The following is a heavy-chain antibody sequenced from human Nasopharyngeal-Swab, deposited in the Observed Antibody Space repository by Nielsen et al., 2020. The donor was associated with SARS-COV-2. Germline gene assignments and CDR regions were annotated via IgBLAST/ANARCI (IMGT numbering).Heavy chain of an antibody. D-gene: IGHD4-17*01. J-gene: IGHJ4*02. V-gene: IGHV4-59*08. CDR2: IYYSGST. Sequence: LTLSCSVSGGSISNYHWNWLRQPPGKGLEWIGYIYYSGSTNYNPSLKSRVTISVDTSKNQFSLKLSSVTAADTAVYYCARRGEGYGDYLDYWGQGTLVTVSS. CDR3: ARRGEGYGDYLDY. CDR1: GGSISNYH.